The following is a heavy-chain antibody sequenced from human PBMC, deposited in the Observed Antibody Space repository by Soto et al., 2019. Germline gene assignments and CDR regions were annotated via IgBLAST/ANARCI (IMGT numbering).Heavy chain of an antibody. J-gene: IGHJ4*02. Sequence: PGGSLRLSCAASGFTFISYAMIWVRQAPGKGLEWVSTISGSGISTYYADSVRGRFTISRDNSKNSLYLQMNSVRADDTAVYYCAKSPDSGGNSYYFDYWGQGTLVTVSS. V-gene: IGHV3-23*01. D-gene: IGHD2-21*02. CDR1: GFTFISYA. CDR2: ISGSGIST. CDR3: AKSPDSGGNSYYFDY.